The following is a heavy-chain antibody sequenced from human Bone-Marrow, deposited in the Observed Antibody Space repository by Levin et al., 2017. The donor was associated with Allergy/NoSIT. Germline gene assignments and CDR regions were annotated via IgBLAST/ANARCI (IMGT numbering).Heavy chain of an antibody. D-gene: IGHD6-13*01. Sequence: SCAASGFTFNSYAMNWVRQAPGKGLEWISYITSGGSTTNYADSVKGRFTISRDNANNSLFLQMNSLTVEDTAIYYCARKRESSSSSWYGGGSFDSWGQGTLVTVSS. CDR3: ARKRESSSSSWYGGGSFDS. CDR2: ITSGGSTT. V-gene: IGHV3-48*03. J-gene: IGHJ4*02. CDR1: GFTFNSYA.